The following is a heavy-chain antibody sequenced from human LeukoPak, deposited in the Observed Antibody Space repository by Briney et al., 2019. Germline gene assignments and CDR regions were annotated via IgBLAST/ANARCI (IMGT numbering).Heavy chain of an antibody. CDR2: INHSGST. Sequence: SETLSLTCAVYGGSFSGYYWSWIRQPPGKGLEWIGEINHSGSTNYNPSLKSRVTISVDTSKNQFSLKPSSVTAADTAVYYCARYRKEYYYGSGSYRYWYFDLWGRAPWSLSPQ. CDR1: GGSFSGYY. V-gene: IGHV4-34*01. CDR3: ARYRKEYYYGSGSYRYWYFDL. D-gene: IGHD3-10*01. J-gene: IGHJ2*01.